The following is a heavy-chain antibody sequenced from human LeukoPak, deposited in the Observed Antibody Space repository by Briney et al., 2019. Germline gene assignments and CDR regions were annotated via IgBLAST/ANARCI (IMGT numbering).Heavy chain of an antibody. D-gene: IGHD3-3*01. J-gene: IGHJ5*02. CDR3: ARLVGDFWSGYFRAGGNWSDP. CDR1: GVSFSSSRYY. CDR2: IYYSGST. Sequence: PSETLSLTFTVSGVSFSSSRYYWGGIRQPPRKGLEWIGSIYYSGSTYYNPSLKSRVTISVDTSKNQFSLKLSSVTAADTAVYYCARLVGDFWSGYFRAGGNWSDPWGQGTLVTVSS. V-gene: IGHV4-39*01.